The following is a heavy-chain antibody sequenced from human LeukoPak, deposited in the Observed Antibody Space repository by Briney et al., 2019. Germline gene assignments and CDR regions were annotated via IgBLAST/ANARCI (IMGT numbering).Heavy chain of an antibody. V-gene: IGHV4-39*07. CDR3: ARGGRFVRSTFQH. CDR1: GGSISSVYYY. J-gene: IGHJ1*01. Sequence: SETLSLTCTVSGGSISSVYYYWAWIRQTPGKGLEWLGSIYYSGITYYNPSLKSPVTISLDTSKNQFSLKLSSVTAADTAVYYCARGGRFVRSTFQHWGQGTLVTVSS. D-gene: IGHD2/OR15-2a*01. CDR2: IYYSGIT.